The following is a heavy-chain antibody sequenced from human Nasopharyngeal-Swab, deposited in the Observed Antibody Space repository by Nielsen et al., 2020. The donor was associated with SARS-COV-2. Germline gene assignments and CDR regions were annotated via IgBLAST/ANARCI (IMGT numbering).Heavy chain of an antibody. D-gene: IGHD3-9*01. CDR1: GFTFSSYG. CDR3: VRDGYFDWSFGY. V-gene: IGHV3-33*01. J-gene: IGHJ4*02. Sequence: GESLKISCAASGFTFSSYGMHWVRQAPGKGLEWVAVIWYDGSNKYYADSVKGRFTISRDNARNSLHLQMHSLRAEDTAVYYCVRDGYFDWSFGYWGQGTLVTVSS. CDR2: IWYDGSNK.